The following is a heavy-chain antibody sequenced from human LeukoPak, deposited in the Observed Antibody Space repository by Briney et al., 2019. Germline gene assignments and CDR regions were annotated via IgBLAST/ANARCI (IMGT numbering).Heavy chain of an antibody. D-gene: IGHD2-8*01. CDR3: AKYANYLRSSGYLIPIDF. J-gene: IGHJ4*02. V-gene: IGHV3-23*01. Sequence: QPGGSLRLSCAASGFTFSRNAMNWVRQAPGKGLEWVAAISGNGLGTYYADSVKGRFNISRDNSRNTLYLQMNSLRIEDTAFYYCAKYANYLRSSGYLIPIDFWGQGTLVTVSS. CDR2: ISGNGLGT. CDR1: GFTFSRNA.